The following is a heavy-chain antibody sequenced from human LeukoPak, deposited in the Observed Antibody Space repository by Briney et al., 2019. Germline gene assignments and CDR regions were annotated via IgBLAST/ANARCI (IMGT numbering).Heavy chain of an antibody. V-gene: IGHV1-18*01. CDR3: ARVPGLRGVPPDFDY. Sequence: GASVKDSCKASGYTFTSYAMHWVRQAPGQGLEWMGWISAYNGNTNYAQKLQGRVTMTTDTSTSTAYMELRSLRSDDTAVYYCARVPGLRGVPPDFDYWGQGTLVTVSS. CDR1: GYTFTSYA. D-gene: IGHD2-21*02. J-gene: IGHJ4*02. CDR2: ISAYNGNT.